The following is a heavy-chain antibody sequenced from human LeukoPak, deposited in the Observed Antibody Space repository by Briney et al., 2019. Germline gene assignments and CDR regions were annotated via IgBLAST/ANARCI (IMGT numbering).Heavy chain of an antibody. Sequence: GGSLTLSCAASGFGFSSYTMNWVRQAPGKGLEWVSSISGSISSKLYAESVKGRFTISRDNAKNSLYLQMNSLRAEDTAVYYCARTLKFGELNSYYFDYWGQGTLVTVSS. CDR2: ISGSISSK. CDR1: GFGFSSYT. V-gene: IGHV3-21*01. J-gene: IGHJ4*02. D-gene: IGHD3-10*01. CDR3: ARTLKFGELNSYYFDY.